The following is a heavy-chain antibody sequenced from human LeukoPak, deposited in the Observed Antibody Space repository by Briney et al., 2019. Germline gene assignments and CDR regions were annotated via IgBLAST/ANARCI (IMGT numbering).Heavy chain of an antibody. D-gene: IGHD1-26*01. CDR2: IRNKASGGTT. CDR3: AREAWDFLDY. J-gene: IGHJ4*02. V-gene: IGHV3-49*04. CDR1: GFTFGDYA. Sequence: GGSLRLSCTASGFTFGDYAMSWVRQAPGKGLEWVGFIRNKASGGTTEYAASVKGRFTISRDDSKSIAYLQMNSLKTEDTAVYYCAREAWDFLDYWGQGTLVTVS.